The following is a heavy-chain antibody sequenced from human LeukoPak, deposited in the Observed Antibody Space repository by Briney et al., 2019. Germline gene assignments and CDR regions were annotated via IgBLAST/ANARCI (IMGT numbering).Heavy chain of an antibody. D-gene: IGHD6-6*01. CDR1: GFTFSSYS. J-gene: IGHJ4*02. V-gene: IGHV3-33*08. CDR2: IWYDGSNK. Sequence: PGRSLRLSCAASGFTFSSYSMNWVRQAPGKGLEWVAVIWYDGSNKYYADSVKGRFTISRDNSKNTLYLQMNSLRAEDTAVYYCARDSDEYSSSYYFDYWGQGTLVTVSS. CDR3: ARDSDEYSSSYYFDY.